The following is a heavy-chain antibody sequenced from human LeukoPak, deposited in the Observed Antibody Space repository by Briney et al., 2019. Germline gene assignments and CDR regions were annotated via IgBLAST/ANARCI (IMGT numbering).Heavy chain of an antibody. J-gene: IGHJ4*02. V-gene: IGHV3-7*01. CDR3: ARDAPISGGSFDY. Sequence: GGSLRLSCAAPGFTFSNYWMSWVRQAPGKGLEWVANIKQDGSEKYYVDSVKGRFTISRDNAKNSLYLQMNSLRAEDTAVYYCARDAPISGGSFDYWGQGTLVTVSS. CDR1: GFTFSNYW. CDR2: IKQDGSEK. D-gene: IGHD2-15*01.